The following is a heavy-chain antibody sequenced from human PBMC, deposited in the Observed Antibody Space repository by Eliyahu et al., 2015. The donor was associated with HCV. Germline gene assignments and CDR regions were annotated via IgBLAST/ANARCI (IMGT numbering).Heavy chain of an antibody. D-gene: IGHD1-26*01. CDR3: AEKGSGSQTAPLDY. CDR2: ISGSGGST. CDR1: GFTFSSYA. Sequence: EVQLLESGGGLVQPGGSLRLSCXASGFTFSSYAMXWVRQAPGKGLEWVSGISGSGGSTYYADSVKGRFTISRDNSKNTLYLQMNSLRVEDTAVYYCAEKGSGSQTAPLDYWGQGTLVTVSS. V-gene: IGHV3-23*01. J-gene: IGHJ4*02.